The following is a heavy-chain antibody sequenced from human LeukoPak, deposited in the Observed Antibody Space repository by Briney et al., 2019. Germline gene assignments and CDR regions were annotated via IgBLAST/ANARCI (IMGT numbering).Heavy chain of an antibody. CDR3: ARDGDYAFDY. CDR2: IYYIGST. V-gene: IGHV4-59*01. CDR1: GGSISSYY. Sequence: SETLSLTCTVSGGSISSYYWSWIRQPPGKGLDWIGYIYYIGSTNYNPSLKSRVTISVDTSKNQFSLKLSSVTAADTAVYYWARDGDYAFDYWGQGTLVTVSS. D-gene: IGHD4-17*01. J-gene: IGHJ4*02.